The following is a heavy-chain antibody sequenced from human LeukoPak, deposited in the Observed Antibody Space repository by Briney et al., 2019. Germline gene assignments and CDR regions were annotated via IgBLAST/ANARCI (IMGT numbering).Heavy chain of an antibody. CDR2: ISGSGGST. CDR3: AKDRTSDY. D-gene: IGHD1-14*01. J-gene: IGHJ4*02. Sequence: GGSLRLSCAVSGFTFSSYAMSWVRQAPGKGLEWVSDISGSGGSTYYADPVKGRFTISRDNSKNTLYLQINSLRAEDTAVYYCAKDRTSDYWGQGTLVTVSS. V-gene: IGHV3-23*01. CDR1: GFTFSSYA.